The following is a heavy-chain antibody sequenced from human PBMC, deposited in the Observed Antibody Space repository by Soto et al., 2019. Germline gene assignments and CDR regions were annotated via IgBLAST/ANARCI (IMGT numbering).Heavy chain of an antibody. Sequence: SDTLSLTWTVSGVSISSYYWSWILQPPGKGLEWIGYIHYRGSTNYNPSLKSRVTISVDTSKNQFSLKLSSVTAADTAVYYCARGLTHYDILTGYYKNWLGCWGQGSRVTVSS. D-gene: IGHD3-9*01. CDR3: ARGLTHYDILTGYYKNWLGC. V-gene: IGHV4-59*01. J-gene: IGHJ5*01. CDR2: IHYRGST. CDR1: GVSISSYY.